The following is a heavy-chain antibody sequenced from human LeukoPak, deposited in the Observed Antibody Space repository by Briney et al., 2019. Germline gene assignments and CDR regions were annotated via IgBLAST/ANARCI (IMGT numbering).Heavy chain of an antibody. J-gene: IGHJ4*02. D-gene: IGHD5-12*01. CDR2: ISSSSSTI. CDR1: GFTFSSYS. Sequence: PGGSLRLSCAASGFTFSSYSMNWVRQAPGKGLEWVSYISSSSSTIYYADSVKGRFTISRDNSKNTLYLQMNSLRAEDTAVYYCAKDLGDGYNKPEDYWGQGTLVTVSS. CDR3: AKDLGDGYNKPEDY. V-gene: IGHV3-48*01.